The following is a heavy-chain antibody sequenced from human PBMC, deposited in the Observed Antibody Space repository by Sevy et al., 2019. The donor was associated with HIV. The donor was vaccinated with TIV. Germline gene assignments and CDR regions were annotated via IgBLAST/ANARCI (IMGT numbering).Heavy chain of an antibody. CDR1: GVSVSSGTNY. CDR3: ARRGISITSYFDY. V-gene: IGHV4-61*01. CDR2: IYYNGNT. D-gene: IGHD6-13*01. Sequence: SETLSLTCTVSGVSVSSGTNYWTWIRQPPGKGLEWIGYIYYNGNTNYNPSLKSRVTISLDTSKNQFSLNLSSVTAADTAVYYCARRGISITSYFDYWGQGTLVTVSS. J-gene: IGHJ4*02.